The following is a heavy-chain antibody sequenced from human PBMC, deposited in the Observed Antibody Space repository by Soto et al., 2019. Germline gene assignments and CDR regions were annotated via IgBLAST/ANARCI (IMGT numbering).Heavy chain of an antibody. J-gene: IGHJ4*02. D-gene: IGHD5-12*01. CDR2: ISGGGNDR. CDR3: ARSLFMVAPDNEPFDY. CDR1: GFPFSSYA. Sequence: SLRLSCAASGFPFSSYAMSCVRQTPETGLEWVAGISGGGNDRYYADFVQGLFTFSRDNSRNILYLQMNSLRAEDTAMYYCARSLFMVAPDNEPFDYWGQGTLVTVSS. V-gene: IGHV3-23*01.